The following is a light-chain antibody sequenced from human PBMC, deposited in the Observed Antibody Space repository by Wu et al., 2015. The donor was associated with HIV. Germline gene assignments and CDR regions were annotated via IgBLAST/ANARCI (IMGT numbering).Light chain of an antibody. J-gene: IGKJ5*01. CDR2: AAS. Sequence: EIVLTQSPGTLSLSPGERAILSCRASRSVTGNYVAWYQQTPGQAPRLLIYAASSRATGIPDRFIGSASGTDFTLTISRLEPEDFAVYYCQQFGNAPITFGQGTRLE. V-gene: IGKV3-20*01. CDR1: RSVTGNY. CDR3: QQFGNAPIT.